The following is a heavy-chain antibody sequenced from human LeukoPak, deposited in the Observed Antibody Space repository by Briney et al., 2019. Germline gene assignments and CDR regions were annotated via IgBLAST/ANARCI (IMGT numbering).Heavy chain of an antibody. V-gene: IGHV3-7*01. CDR3: AKGGSGNWYRSHWDAHYFDC. CDR2: IKQDGSGK. CDR1: GFTFSGYW. D-gene: IGHD6-13*01. Sequence: GGSLRLSCAVSGFTFSGYWMSWVRQAPGKGLEWVANIKQDGSGKYYVDSVKGRFTISRDNAKNSLFLQMNSLRAEDTAVYYCAKGGSGNWYRSHWDAHYFDCWGQGTLVTVSS. J-gene: IGHJ4*02.